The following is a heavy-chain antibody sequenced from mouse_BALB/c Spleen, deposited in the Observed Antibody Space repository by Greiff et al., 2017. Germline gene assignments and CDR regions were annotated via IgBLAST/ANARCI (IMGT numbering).Heavy chain of an antibody. V-gene: IGHV3-2*02. Sequence: EVQRVESGPGLVKPSQSLSLTCTVTGYSITSDYAWNWIRQFPGNKLEWMGYISYSGSTSYNPSLKSRISITRDTSKNQFFLQLNSVTTEDTATYYCARWDYEWYFDVWGAGTTVTVSS. CDR1: GYSITSDYA. D-gene: IGHD2-4*01. J-gene: IGHJ1*01. CDR3: ARWDYEWYFDV. CDR2: ISYSGST.